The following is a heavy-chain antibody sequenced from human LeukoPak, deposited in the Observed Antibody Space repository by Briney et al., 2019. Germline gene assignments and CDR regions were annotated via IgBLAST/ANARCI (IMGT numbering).Heavy chain of an antibody. CDR3: AKDREWGYSYAFGY. D-gene: IGHD5-18*01. CDR1: GFTFSSYA. J-gene: IGHJ4*02. CDR2: ISGSGGST. V-gene: IGHV3-23*01. Sequence: PGGSLRLSCAASGFTFSSYAMSWVRQAPGKGLEWVSAISGSGGSTYYADSVKGRFTISRDNSKNTLYLQMNSLRAEDTALYYCAKDREWGYSYAFGYWGQGTLVTVSS.